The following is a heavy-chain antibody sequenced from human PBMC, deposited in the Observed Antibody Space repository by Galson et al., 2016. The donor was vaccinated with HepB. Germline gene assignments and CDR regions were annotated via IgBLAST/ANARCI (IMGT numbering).Heavy chain of an antibody. Sequence: PALVKPTQTLTLTCTFSGFSLSTSGVGVGWIRQPPGKALEWLALIYWDDDKSYSPSLKSRLTITKDTSKNQVVLTVTDMDPVDTATYYCAHRTVTAVTSPFNYGGQGALVTVSS. CDR2: IYWDDDK. CDR3: AHRTVTAVTSPFNY. V-gene: IGHV2-5*02. CDR1: GFSLSTSGVG. J-gene: IGHJ4*02. D-gene: IGHD4-17*01.